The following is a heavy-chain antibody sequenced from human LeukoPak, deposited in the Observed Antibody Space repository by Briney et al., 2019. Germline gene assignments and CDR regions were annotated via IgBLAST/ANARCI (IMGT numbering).Heavy chain of an antibody. V-gene: IGHV4-34*01. J-gene: IGHJ4*02. Sequence: SETLSLTCAVYGGSFSGYYWSWIRQPPGKGLEWIGEINHSGITNYNPSLKTRVTISVDTSKNQFSLKLSSVTAADTAVYYCERGTPYRSSFDYWGQGTLVTVSS. CDR1: GGSFSGYY. CDR2: INHSGIT. D-gene: IGHD6-13*01. CDR3: ERGTPYRSSFDY.